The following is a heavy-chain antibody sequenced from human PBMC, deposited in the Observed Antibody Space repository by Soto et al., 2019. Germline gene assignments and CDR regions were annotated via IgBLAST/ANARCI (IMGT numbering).Heavy chain of an antibody. CDR1: GESLSGNY. V-gene: IGHV4-34*02. CDR2: ISHSGST. Sequence: QVQLQQWGAGLLKPSQTLSLTCAVSGESLSGNYWSWIRQPPGKGLEWIGEISHSGSTNYSPSIKSRVTISIDASKKQFSLKLNSVTAADTATYFCARRPTPQNYYYYMDVWGKGTPVTVSS. CDR3: ARRPTPQNYYYYMDV. J-gene: IGHJ6*03.